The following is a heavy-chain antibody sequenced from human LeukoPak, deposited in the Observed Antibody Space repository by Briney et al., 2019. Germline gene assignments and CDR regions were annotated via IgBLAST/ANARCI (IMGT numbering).Heavy chain of an antibody. Sequence: PSETLYLTCAVYGGSFSGYYWSWIRQPPGKGLERIGEINHSGSTNYNPSLKSRVTISVDTSKNQFSLKLSSVTAADTAVYYCARRITMVRGHYGMDVWGKGTTVTVSS. CDR3: ARRITMVRGHYGMDV. J-gene: IGHJ6*04. D-gene: IGHD3-10*01. CDR2: INHSGST. V-gene: IGHV4-34*01. CDR1: GGSFSGYY.